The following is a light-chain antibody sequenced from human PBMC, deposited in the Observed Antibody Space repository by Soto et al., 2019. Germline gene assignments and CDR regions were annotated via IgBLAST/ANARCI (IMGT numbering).Light chain of an antibody. CDR2: AAS. V-gene: IGKV1-27*01. CDR3: QKYSSVPL. CDR1: QGISNY. J-gene: IGKJ3*01. Sequence: DIQMTQSPSSLSASVGDRVTITCRASQGISNYIDWYQQKPGKAPKLLIYAASTLQSGFPSRFSGSGSGTDFTLTINSLQPEDVATYSCQKYSSVPLFGPGTKVDIK.